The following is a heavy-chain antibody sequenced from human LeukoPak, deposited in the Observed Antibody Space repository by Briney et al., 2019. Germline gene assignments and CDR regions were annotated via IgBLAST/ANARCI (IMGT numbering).Heavy chain of an antibody. CDR3: ARAAQKYSSSSTYDN. J-gene: IGHJ4*02. Sequence: PSETLSLTCTVSGGSLNSYYWTWIRQPPGKALEWIGHISYSGDTNYNPSLKGRVTIAVDTSKNQFSLKLSSVTAADTAVYYCARAAQKYSSSSTYDNWGQGTLVTVSS. CDR2: ISYSGDT. D-gene: IGHD6-6*01. CDR1: GGSLNSYY. V-gene: IGHV4-59*01.